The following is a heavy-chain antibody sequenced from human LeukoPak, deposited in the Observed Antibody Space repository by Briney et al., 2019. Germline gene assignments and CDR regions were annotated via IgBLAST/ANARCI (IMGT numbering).Heavy chain of an antibody. D-gene: IGHD6-13*01. Sequence: GWSLRLSCAASGFTFSSDAMSWVRQAPGKRLEWVSAISGSGGSTYYADSVTGRFTISRDNSKNTLYLQLNSLRAEDTAVYYCAKDSYSKGDFWGQGVLVTVSS. CDR2: ISGSGGST. CDR1: GFTFSSDA. J-gene: IGHJ4*02. V-gene: IGHV3-23*01. CDR3: AKDSYSKGDF.